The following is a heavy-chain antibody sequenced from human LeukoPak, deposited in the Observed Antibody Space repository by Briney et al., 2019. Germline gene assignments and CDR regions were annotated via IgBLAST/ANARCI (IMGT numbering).Heavy chain of an antibody. CDR2: IYYSGST. J-gene: IGHJ3*02. Sequence: PSETLSLTCTVSGGSISSSSYYWGWIRQPPGKGLEWIGSIYYSGSTYYNPSLKSRVTISVDTSKNQFSLKLSSVTAADTAVYYCARDLGITMVRGQDIDIWGQGTMVTVSS. CDR3: ARDLGITMVRGQDIDI. CDR1: GGSISSSSYY. D-gene: IGHD3-10*01. V-gene: IGHV4-39*07.